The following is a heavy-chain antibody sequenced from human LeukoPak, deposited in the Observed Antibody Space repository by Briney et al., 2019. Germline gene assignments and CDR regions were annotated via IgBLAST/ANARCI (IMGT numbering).Heavy chain of an antibody. D-gene: IGHD2-8*01. J-gene: IGHJ4*02. CDR1: GFTFRSHP. V-gene: IGHV3-64*02. Sequence: GGSLRLSCAASGFTFRSHPMHWVRQAPGKGLEYISAIDTVGGITHYADSVKGRSTISRDNSKNTLSLQVGSLRPDDMAVYYCARGIDSPYCTSASCPEGIDLWGQGTLVTVSS. CDR3: ARGIDSPYCTSASCPEGIDL. CDR2: IDTVGGIT.